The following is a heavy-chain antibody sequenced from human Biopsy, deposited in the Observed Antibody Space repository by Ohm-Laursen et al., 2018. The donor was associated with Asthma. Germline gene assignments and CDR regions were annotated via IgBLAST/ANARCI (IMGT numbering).Heavy chain of an antibody. D-gene: IGHD6-19*01. V-gene: IGHV3-53*01. CDR1: GFTVSRDH. CDR2: IYSGGTS. Sequence: SLRLSCAASGFTVSRDHMIWVRQATGKGLEWVSVIYSGGTSHTADSVRVRFTIFRDFFKNTLHLQMHSLRVEDTAFYYCARGYSSGWSHYYFDYWGQGTLVTVSS. J-gene: IGHJ4*02. CDR3: ARGYSSGWSHYYFDY.